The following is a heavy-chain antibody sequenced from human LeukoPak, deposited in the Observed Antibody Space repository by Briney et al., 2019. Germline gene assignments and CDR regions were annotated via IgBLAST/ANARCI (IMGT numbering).Heavy chain of an antibody. Sequence: SETLSLTCAVYGGSFNDYYWSWIRQSPGKGLEWIGEINHSRSTNYNPSLKSRVTTSVDTSKNQFSLRLNSVTAADTAVYYCARGQTTWYNYNNSGSPFDYWGQGTLVTVSS. CDR1: GGSFNDYY. CDR2: INHSRST. V-gene: IGHV4-34*01. J-gene: IGHJ4*02. D-gene: IGHD3-22*01. CDR3: ARGQTTWYNYNNSGSPFDY.